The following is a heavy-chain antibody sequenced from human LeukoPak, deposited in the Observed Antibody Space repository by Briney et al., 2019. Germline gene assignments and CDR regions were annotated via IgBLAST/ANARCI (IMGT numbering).Heavy chain of an antibody. J-gene: IGHJ4*02. CDR2: IHTSGNT. D-gene: IGHD3-22*01. CDR3: ARASYSYDISGWVPFDY. CDR1: GGSISSGNYC. V-gene: IGHV4-61*09. Sequence: TSETLSLTCTVSGGSISSGNYCWSWIRQPAGKGLEWIGHIHTSGNTTYNPSLKSRVTISGDTSENQFSLRLSSVTAADTAVYYCARASYSYDISGWVPFDYWGQGTLVTVSS.